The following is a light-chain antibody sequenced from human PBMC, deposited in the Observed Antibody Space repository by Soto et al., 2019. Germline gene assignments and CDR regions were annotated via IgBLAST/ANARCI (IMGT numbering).Light chain of an antibody. CDR3: QQLNSYPPV. J-gene: IGKJ3*01. CDR1: QGISSY. V-gene: IGKV1-9*01. Sequence: IQLTQSPSSLSASVGDRVTITCRASQGISSYLAWYPQKPGKAPKLLIYAASTLQSGVPSRFSGSGSGTDFTLTISSLQPEDFATYYCQQLNSYPPVFGPGTKVDIK. CDR2: AAS.